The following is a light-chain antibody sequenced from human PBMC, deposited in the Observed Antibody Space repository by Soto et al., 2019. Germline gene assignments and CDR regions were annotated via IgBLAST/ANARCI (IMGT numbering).Light chain of an antibody. V-gene: IGLV2-14*01. CDR3: CLYIGATTYV. J-gene: IGLJ1*01. CDR2: EVS. Sequence: QSALAQPASVSGSPGQSITISCTGISSDVGGYNYVSWYQQHPGKAPKLMIYEVSNRPSGVSNRFSGSKSGNTASLTISGLQADDEADYYCCLYIGATTYVFGTGTKVTVL. CDR1: SSDVGGYNY.